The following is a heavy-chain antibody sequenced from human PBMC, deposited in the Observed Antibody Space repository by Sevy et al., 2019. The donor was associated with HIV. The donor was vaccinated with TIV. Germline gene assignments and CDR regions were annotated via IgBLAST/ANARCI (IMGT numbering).Heavy chain of an antibody. V-gene: IGHV5-51*01. J-gene: IGHJ4*02. D-gene: IGHD3-22*01. Sequence: GESLKISCKASGYRFTSYWIAWVRQMPGKGLEWMGIIYPGDSETRYSPSFQGQVTISADKSISTAYLQWSSLRASDTAMFFCARRGYDTSGYPQYYFDYWGQGNLVTVSS. CDR1: GYRFTSYW. CDR2: IYPGDSET. CDR3: ARRGYDTSGYPQYYFDY.